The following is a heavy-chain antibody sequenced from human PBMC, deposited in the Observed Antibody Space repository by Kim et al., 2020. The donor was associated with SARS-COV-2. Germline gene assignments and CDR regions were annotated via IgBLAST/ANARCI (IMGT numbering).Heavy chain of an antibody. CDR3: ARWVPSNDGERSTALDI. CDR2: ISRSSSYI. D-gene: IGHD1-1*01. Sequence: GGSLRLSCAGSGFHFSSYSMTWVRQAPGKGLEWVSSISRSSSYIYYADSVKGRFTVSRDNAKNSLYLQMNSLRAEDTAVYFCARWVPSNDGERSTALDIWGQGTMVTVS. V-gene: IGHV3-21*01. J-gene: IGHJ3*02. CDR1: GFHFSSYS.